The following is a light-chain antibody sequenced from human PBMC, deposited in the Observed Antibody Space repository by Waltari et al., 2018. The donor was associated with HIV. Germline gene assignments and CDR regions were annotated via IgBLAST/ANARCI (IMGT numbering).Light chain of an antibody. J-gene: IGLJ1*01. CDR1: SSDVGAYNY. CDR2: DVN. CDR3: SSYTGSDTLLGV. Sequence: QSALTQPASVSGSPGQSISISCTGTSSDVGAYNYVSWYQQHPGQAPKLIIYDVNFRPSGISSRCSGSKSGNTASLTISGLQAEDEADYYCSSYTGSDTLLGVLGTGTKVTVL. V-gene: IGLV2-14*01.